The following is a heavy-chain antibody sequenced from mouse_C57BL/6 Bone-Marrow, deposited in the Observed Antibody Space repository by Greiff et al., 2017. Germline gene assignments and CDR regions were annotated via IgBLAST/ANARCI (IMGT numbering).Heavy chain of an antibody. V-gene: IGHV14-4*01. CDR3: SSFEGNYFDF. Sequence: EVQRVESGAELVRPGASVKLSCTASGFNIKDDYIHWVKQRPEQGLEWIGWIDPEIGDTEYASKFQGKAPITSDTSSNTAYLQLSSLTSEDTAVYYCSSFEGNYFDFWGQGTPLTVAS. J-gene: IGHJ2*01. CDR2: IDPEIGDT. CDR1: GFNIKDDY.